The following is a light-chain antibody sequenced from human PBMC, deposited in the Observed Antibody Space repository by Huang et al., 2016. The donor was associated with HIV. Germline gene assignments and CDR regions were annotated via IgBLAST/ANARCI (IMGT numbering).Light chain of an antibody. CDR2: WAS. CDR3: QQYYSTPT. Sequence: DIVMTQSPDSLAVSLGERATINCKSSQSVLYSSNNKNYLTWYQQKPGQPPKLLIYWASTRESGVPDRVRGSGSGTDFTLTISSLQAEDVAVYDCQQYYSTPTFGQGTKVEIK. CDR1: QSVLYSSNNKNY. J-gene: IGKJ1*01. V-gene: IGKV4-1*01.